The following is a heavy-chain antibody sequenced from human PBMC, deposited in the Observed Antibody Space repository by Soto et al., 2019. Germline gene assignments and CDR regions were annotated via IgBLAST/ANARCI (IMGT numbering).Heavy chain of an antibody. J-gene: IGHJ6*02. D-gene: IGHD3-22*01. Sequence: LSLPCTVSGGSLSSYYWSWIRQPPGKGLEWIGYIYYSGSTNYNPSLKSRVTISVDTSKNQFSLKLSSVTAADTAVYYCARGELTTKYYGMDVWGQGTTVTVSS. CDR1: GGSLSSYY. CDR3: ARGELTTKYYGMDV. CDR2: IYYSGST. V-gene: IGHV4-59*01.